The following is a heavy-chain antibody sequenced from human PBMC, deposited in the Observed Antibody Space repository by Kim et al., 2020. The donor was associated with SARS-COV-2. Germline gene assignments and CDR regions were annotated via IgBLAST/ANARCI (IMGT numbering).Heavy chain of an antibody. J-gene: IGHJ6*02. CDR1: GGSISSGGYY. V-gene: IGHV4-31*03. D-gene: IGHD4-17*01. CDR2: IYYSGST. CDR3: ARNGILNGDPLKDYYYYGMDV. Sequence: SETLSLTCTVSGGSISSGGYYWSWIRQHPGKGLEWIGYIYYSGSTYYNPSLKSRVTISVDTSKNQFSLKLSSVTAADTAVYYCARNGILNGDPLKDYYYYGMDVWGQGTTVTVSS.